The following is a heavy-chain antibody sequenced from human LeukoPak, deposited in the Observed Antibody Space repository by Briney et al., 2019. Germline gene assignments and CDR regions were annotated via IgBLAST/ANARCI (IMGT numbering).Heavy chain of an antibody. J-gene: IGHJ4*02. V-gene: IGHV1-3*01. D-gene: IGHD3-10*01. CDR2: INAGNGNT. CDR3: ARDPGGLVITMVRGGGDY. Sequence: EASVKVSCKASGYTLSQYAMHWVRQAPGQRLEWMGWINAGNGNTKYSQKFQGRVTITRDTSASTAYMELSSLRSEDTAVYYCARDPGGLVITMVRGGGDYWGQGTLVTVSS. CDR1: GYTLSQYA.